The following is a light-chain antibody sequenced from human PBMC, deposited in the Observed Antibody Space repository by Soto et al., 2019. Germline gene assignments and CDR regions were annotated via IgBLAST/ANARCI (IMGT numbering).Light chain of an antibody. CDR2: GTT. CDR3: NHYGRSFRP. V-gene: IGKV3-20*01. Sequence: DIVLTQSPGTLSFSPGERATLSCRASQSVNSDHLAWYQQKPGQAPRLLIYGTTTGATGIPDRFSGRGSGKDLTLSISRLEPEDFAVYYFNHYGRSFRPFGRWTKVDIX. CDR1: QSVNSDH. J-gene: IGKJ1*01.